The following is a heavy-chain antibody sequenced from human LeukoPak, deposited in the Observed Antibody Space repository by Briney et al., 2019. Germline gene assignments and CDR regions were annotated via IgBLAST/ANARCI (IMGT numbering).Heavy chain of an antibody. CDR3: ARQFCSGGSCSYSDY. D-gene: IGHD2-15*01. CDR1: GFTFSTFE. J-gene: IGHJ4*02. V-gene: IGHV3-48*03. CDR2: ISISGSTT. Sequence: GGSLRLSCAASGFTFSTFEMNWVRQAQGKGLEWVSYISISGSTTYYADSVKGRFTISRDNAKNSLYLQMNSLRAEDTAVYYCARQFCSGGSCSYSDYWGQGTLVTVSS.